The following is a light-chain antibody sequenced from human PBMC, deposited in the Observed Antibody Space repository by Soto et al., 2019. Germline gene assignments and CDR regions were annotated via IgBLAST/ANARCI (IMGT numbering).Light chain of an antibody. Sequence: QSVLTQPASVSGSPGQSVTISCAGTSSDVGGYNFVSWYQQHPGKAPQLMIYDVSSRPSGVSNRFSGSKSGNTASLTISGFQSEDEADYYCSSYTSSYTYVFGTGTKVTVL. CDR3: SSYTSSYTYV. J-gene: IGLJ1*01. V-gene: IGLV2-14*03. CDR2: DVS. CDR1: SSDVGGYNF.